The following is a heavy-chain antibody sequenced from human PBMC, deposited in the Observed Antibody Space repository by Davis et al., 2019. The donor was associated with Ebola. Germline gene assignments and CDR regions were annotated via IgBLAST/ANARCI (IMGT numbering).Heavy chain of an antibody. Sequence: GESLKISCAASGFTFSSYGMHWVRQAPGKGLEWVAVISYDGSNKYYADSVKGRFTISRDNSKNTLYLQMNSLRAEDTAVYYCAKDQGGSLGQPYYYYGMDVWGQGTTVTVSS. V-gene: IGHV3-30*18. CDR1: GFTFSSYG. CDR3: AKDQGGSLGQPYYYYGMDV. CDR2: ISYDGSNK. J-gene: IGHJ6*02. D-gene: IGHD3-10*01.